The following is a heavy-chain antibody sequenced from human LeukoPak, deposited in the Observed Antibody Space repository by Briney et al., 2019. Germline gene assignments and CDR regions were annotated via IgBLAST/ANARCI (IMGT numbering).Heavy chain of an antibody. CDR1: GFTFSSYS. CDR2: ISSSSSYI. V-gene: IGHV3-21*01. D-gene: IGHD3-10*01. J-gene: IGHJ4*02. Sequence: GGSLRLSCAASGFTFSSYSMNWVRQAPGKGLEWVSSISSSSSYIYYADSVKGRFTISRDNAKNSLYLQMNSLRAEDTAVYYCARGQIFRGSSTTPSYWGQGTLVTVSS. CDR3: ARGQIFRGSSTTPSY.